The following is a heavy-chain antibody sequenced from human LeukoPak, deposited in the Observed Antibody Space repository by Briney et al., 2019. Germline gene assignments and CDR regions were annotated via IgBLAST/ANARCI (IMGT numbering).Heavy chain of an antibody. V-gene: IGHV3-23*01. Sequence: PGGSLRLSCAASGFTFSNYAMSWVRQAPGKGLEWVSAISGSGVTTYYADSVKGRFTISRDNSKNSLYLQVNSLRAEDTAIYYCTKEWDGSILTADLAHWGREPLVIVSS. J-gene: IGHJ4*02. CDR1: GFTFSNYA. CDR2: ISGSGVTT. D-gene: IGHD3-9*01. CDR3: TKEWDGSILTADLAH.